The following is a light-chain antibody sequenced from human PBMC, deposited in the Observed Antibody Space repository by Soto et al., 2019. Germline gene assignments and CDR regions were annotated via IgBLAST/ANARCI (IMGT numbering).Light chain of an antibody. CDR1: SSNIGSNT. Sequence: QSVLTQPPSASGTPGQRVTISCSGSSSNIGSNTVNWYQQLPGTAPKLLIYSNNQRPSGVPDRFSGSKSGASASLAISGRQSEDEADYYGAAWDDSLNGWVFGGGTKLTVL. CDR2: SNN. V-gene: IGLV1-44*01. J-gene: IGLJ3*02. CDR3: AAWDDSLNGWV.